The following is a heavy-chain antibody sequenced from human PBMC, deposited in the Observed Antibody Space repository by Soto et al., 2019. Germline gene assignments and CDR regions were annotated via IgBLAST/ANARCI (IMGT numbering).Heavy chain of an antibody. J-gene: IGHJ5*02. CDR3: TTDPRGPLWSPLRDH. CDR1: GFTFTNAW. CDR2: IKSKSEGGTT. Sequence: EVQLVESGGGLVKPGGSLRLSCVASGFTFTNAWMSWVRQAPGKGLEWIGRIKSKSEGGTTDYAAPVQGRFSMSRDDSKATVFLQMNTLKTEDTGVYFCTTDPRGPLWSPLRDHGGQGTLVTVSS. V-gene: IGHV3-15*01. D-gene: IGHD2-21*01.